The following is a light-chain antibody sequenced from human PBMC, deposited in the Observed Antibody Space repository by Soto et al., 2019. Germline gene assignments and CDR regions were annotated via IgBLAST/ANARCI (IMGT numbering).Light chain of an antibody. J-gene: IGKJ3*01. CDR2: KTS. V-gene: IGKV1-5*03. Sequence: DIQMTQSPSTLSASVGDRVTITCRASQSINSWLAWYQQKPGKAPNLLIYKTSDLETGVPSRFSGSGSGTEFTLTINSLQPDDFATHYCKQYNSYAIFTFGPGTKVDIK. CDR1: QSINSW. CDR3: KQYNSYAIFT.